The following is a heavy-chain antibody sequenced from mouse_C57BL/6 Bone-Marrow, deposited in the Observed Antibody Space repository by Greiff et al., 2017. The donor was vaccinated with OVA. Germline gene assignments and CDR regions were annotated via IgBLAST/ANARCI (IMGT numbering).Heavy chain of an antibody. D-gene: IGHD2-1*01. CDR2: IYPGNSDT. V-gene: IGHV1-5*01. CDR3: TPVTRDGYAMDY. CDR1: GYTFTSYW. J-gene: IGHJ4*01. Sequence: EVQRVESGTVLARPGASVKMSCKTSGYTFTSYWLHWVNQRSGQGLEWIGAIYPGNSDTSYNQKFKGKAKLTAVTSASTAYMELSSLTNEDSAVYYCTPVTRDGYAMDYWGQGTSVTVSS.